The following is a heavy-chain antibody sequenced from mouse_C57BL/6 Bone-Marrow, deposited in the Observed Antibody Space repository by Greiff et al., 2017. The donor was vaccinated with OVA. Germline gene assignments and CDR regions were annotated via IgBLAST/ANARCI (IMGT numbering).Heavy chain of an antibody. Sequence: VQGVESGAELVKPGASVKMSCKASGYTFTTYPIEWMKQNHGKSLEWIGNFHPYNDDTKYNEKFKGKATLTVEKSSSTVYLELSRLTSDDSAVCYCARTYGSYGDWFAHGGQGTLLTVSA. V-gene: IGHV1-47*01. CDR3: ARTYGSYGDWFAH. J-gene: IGHJ3*01. CDR1: GYTFTTYP. CDR2: FHPYNDDT. D-gene: IGHD2-10*02.